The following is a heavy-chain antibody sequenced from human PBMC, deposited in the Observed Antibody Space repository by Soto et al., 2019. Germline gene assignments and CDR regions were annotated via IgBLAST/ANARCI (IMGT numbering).Heavy chain of an antibody. CDR1: GGSISSGGYS. Sequence: SETLSLTCAVSGGSISSGGYSWSWIRQPPGKGLEWIGYIYHSGSTYYNPSLKSRVTISVDRSKNQFSLKLSSVTAADTAVYYCARGGYGSGISDYWGQGTLVTVSS. CDR2: IYHSGST. J-gene: IGHJ4*02. CDR3: ARGGYGSGISDY. V-gene: IGHV4-30-2*01. D-gene: IGHD3-10*01.